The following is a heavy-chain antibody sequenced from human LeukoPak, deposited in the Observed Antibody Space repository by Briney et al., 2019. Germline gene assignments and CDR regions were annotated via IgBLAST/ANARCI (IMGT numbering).Heavy chain of an antibody. CDR3: ARRNNLWYYFDY. J-gene: IGHJ4*02. D-gene: IGHD1/OR15-1a*01. CDR2: IYYSGST. Sequence: SSETLSLTCTVSGGSISSSSYYWGWIRQPPGKGLEWIGSIYYSGSTYYNPSLKGRVTISVDTSKNQFSLKLSSVTAADTAVYYCARRNNLWYYFDYWGQGTLVTVSS. CDR1: GGSISSSSYY. V-gene: IGHV4-39*01.